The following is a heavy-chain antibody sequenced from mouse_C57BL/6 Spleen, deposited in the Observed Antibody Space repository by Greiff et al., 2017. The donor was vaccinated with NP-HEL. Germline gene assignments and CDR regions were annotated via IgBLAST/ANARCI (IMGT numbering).Heavy chain of an antibody. V-gene: IGHV5-4*01. D-gene: IGHD2-5*01. CDR2: ISDGGSYT. CDR3: AREPAYYSNSYFDV. CDR1: GFTFSSYA. Sequence: EVHLVESGGGLVKPGGSLKLSCAASGFTFSSYAMSWVRQTPEKRLEWVATISDGGSYTYYPDNVKGRFTISRDNAKNNLYLQMSHLKSEDTAMYYCAREPAYYSNSYFDVWGTGTTVTVSS. J-gene: IGHJ1*03.